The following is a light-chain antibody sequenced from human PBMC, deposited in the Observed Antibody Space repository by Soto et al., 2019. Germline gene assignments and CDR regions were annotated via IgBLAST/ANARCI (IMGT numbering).Light chain of an antibody. V-gene: IGKV3-20*01. CDR3: QQYGGSPPMYT. Sequence: EIVLTQSPGTLSLSPGERATLSCRASQSVSNNYLAWFQQKPGQAPRLLVYGASSRATGIPDRFSGSGSGTDFTLTISRLEPEDFAVYYCQQYGGSPPMYTFGQGTKLEIK. CDR2: GAS. J-gene: IGKJ2*01. CDR1: QSVSNNY.